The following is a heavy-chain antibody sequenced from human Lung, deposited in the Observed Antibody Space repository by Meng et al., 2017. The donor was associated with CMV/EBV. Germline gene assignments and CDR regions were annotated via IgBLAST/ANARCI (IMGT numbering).Heavy chain of an antibody. CDR1: GFTFSSYA. V-gene: IGHV3-30-3*01. D-gene: IGHD2-2*01. CDR3: ARVNIVVVPAAPLDV. CDR2: ISYDGSNK. Sequence: SCAASGFTFSSYAMHWVRQAPGKGLEWVAVISYDGSNKYYADSVKGRFTISRDNSKNTLYLQMNSLRAEDTAVYYCARVNIVVVPAAPLDVWGKGTXVNVAS. J-gene: IGHJ6*04.